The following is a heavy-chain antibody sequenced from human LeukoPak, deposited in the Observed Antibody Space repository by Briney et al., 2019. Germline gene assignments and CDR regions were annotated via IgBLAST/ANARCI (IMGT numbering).Heavy chain of an antibody. Sequence: SETLSLTCAVSGGSFSGYYWNWIRQPPGKGLEWIGEINHSGSTNYNPSLKSRVTISVDTSKNQFSLKLSSVTAADTAVYYCATNRPWVYWGQGTLVTVSS. V-gene: IGHV4-34*01. J-gene: IGHJ4*02. CDR3: ATNRPWVY. CDR1: GGSFSGYY. CDR2: INHSGST. D-gene: IGHD6-6*01.